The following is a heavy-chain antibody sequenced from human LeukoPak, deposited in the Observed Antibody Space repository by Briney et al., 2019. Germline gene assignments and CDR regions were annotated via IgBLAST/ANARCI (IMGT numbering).Heavy chain of an antibody. CDR3: AKDQYGSGWYYFDY. J-gene: IGHJ4*02. CDR1: GYTFTSYG. D-gene: IGHD6-19*01. Sequence: ASVKVSCKASGYTFTSYGISWVRQAPGQGLEWMGWISAYNGNTNYAQKVQGRVTMTTDTSTSTAYMELRSLRSDDTAVYYCAKDQYGSGWYYFDYWGQGTLVTVSS. CDR2: ISAYNGNT. V-gene: IGHV1-18*01.